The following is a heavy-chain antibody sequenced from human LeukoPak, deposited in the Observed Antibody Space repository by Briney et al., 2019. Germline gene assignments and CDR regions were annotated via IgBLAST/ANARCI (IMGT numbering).Heavy chain of an antibody. Sequence: GASVKVSCKASAYTFTSYAMNWVRQAPGQGLEWMGWINTNTGNPTYAQGFTGRFVFSLDTSVSTAYLQISSLKAEDTAVYYCARVRDGYNPRLRILEYYFDYWGQGTLVTVSS. J-gene: IGHJ4*02. V-gene: IGHV7-4-1*02. CDR2: INTNTGNP. CDR1: AYTFTSYA. D-gene: IGHD5-24*01. CDR3: ARVRDGYNPRLRILEYYFDY.